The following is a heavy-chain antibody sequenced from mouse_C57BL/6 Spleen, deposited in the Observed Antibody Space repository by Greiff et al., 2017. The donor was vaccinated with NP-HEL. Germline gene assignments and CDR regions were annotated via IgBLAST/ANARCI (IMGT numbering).Heavy chain of an antibody. CDR2: IYPGSGNT. Sequence: VQLQQSGPELVKPGASVKISCKASGYSFTSYYIHWVKQRPGQGLEWIGWIYPGSGNTKYNEKFKGKATLTADTSSSTAYMQLSSLTSEDSAVYYCARGGSMVTTGFAYWGQGTLVTVSA. CDR3: ARGGSMVTTGFAY. J-gene: IGHJ3*01. D-gene: IGHD2-2*01. CDR1: GYSFTSYY. V-gene: IGHV1-66*01.